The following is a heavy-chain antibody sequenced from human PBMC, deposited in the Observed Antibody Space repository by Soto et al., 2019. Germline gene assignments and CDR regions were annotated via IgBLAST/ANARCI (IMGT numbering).Heavy chain of an antibody. CDR1: GYSFTSYY. CDR3: ARGHCSGNCYSEYYYGLDV. V-gene: IGHV1-46*01. J-gene: IGHJ6*02. D-gene: IGHD2-21*02. CDR2: INPGGGST. Sequence: ASVKVSCKASGYSFTSYYMHWVRQAPGQGLEWMGIINPGGGSTNYAQKFQGRVTMTRDTSTSTVYMEVSSLRSEDTAVYYCARGHCSGNCYSEYYYGLDVWGQGTTVTVSS.